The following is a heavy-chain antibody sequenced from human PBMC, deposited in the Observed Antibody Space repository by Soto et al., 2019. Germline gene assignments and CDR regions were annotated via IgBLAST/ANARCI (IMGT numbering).Heavy chain of an antibody. J-gene: IGHJ3*01. CDR2: IYYNGDT. D-gene: IGHD1-20*01. V-gene: IGHV4-39*01. Sequence: QLQLQESGPGLVKPAETLSLKCAVSGGSVSSGNYFWGWIRQPPGKGLEWIGNIYYNGDTYYSPCLKRRVPMSVDTAQNQFSLRLTSVTAADTAVYYCARRLIDSWNQGHAFDFWGQGTLVTVSS. CDR1: GGSVSSGNYF. CDR3: ARRLIDSWNQGHAFDF.